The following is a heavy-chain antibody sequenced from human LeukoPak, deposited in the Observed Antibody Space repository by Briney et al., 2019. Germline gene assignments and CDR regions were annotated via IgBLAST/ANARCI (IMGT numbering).Heavy chain of an antibody. Sequence: PGGPLRLSCAASGFTFSSYAMSWVRQSPGKGLEGVSAISGSGGITYYADSVKGRFTISRDNSKKRLYLQINSLRAEDTAVYYCASIMATKPDSFDIWGQGTMVTVSS. D-gene: IGHD5-24*01. CDR3: ASIMATKPDSFDI. CDR1: GFTFSSYA. CDR2: ISGSGGIT. J-gene: IGHJ3*02. V-gene: IGHV3-23*01.